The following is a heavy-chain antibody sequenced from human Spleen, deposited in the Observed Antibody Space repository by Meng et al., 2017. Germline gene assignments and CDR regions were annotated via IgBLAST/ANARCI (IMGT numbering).Heavy chain of an antibody. Sequence: GESLKISCAASGFTMSNTWMTWVRQAPGKGLEWVANIKRDGSETYYVDSVRGRFTISRDNAKNSLYLQMSSLRAEDTAVYYCARDRALRFLEWLQTYNYYGMDFWGQGTTVTVSS. CDR1: GFTMSNTW. D-gene: IGHD3-3*01. CDR3: ARDRALRFLEWLQTYNYYGMDF. J-gene: IGHJ6*02. CDR2: IKRDGSET. V-gene: IGHV3-7*01.